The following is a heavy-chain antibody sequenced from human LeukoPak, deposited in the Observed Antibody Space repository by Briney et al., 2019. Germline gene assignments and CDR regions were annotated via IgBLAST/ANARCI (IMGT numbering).Heavy chain of an antibody. CDR3: ARDQWLVVGYYGMDV. V-gene: IGHV3-53*05. CDR1: GFTVSSNY. CDR2: IYSGGST. J-gene: IGHJ6*02. Sequence: GGSLRLSCAASGFTVSSNYMSWVRQAPGKGLEWVSVIYSGGSTYYADSVKGRFTISRDNSKNTLYLQMNSLRAEDTAVYYCARDQWLVVGYYGMDVWGQGTTVTVSS. D-gene: IGHD6-19*01.